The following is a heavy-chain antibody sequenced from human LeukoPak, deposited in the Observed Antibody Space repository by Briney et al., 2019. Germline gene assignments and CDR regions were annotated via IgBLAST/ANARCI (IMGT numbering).Heavy chain of an antibody. CDR1: GGSISSSSYY. J-gene: IGHJ4*02. Sequence: PSETLSLTCTVSGGSISSSSYYWSWIRQPPGKGLEWIGEINHSGSTNYNPSLKSRVTISVDTSKNQFSLKLSSVTAADTAVYYCARWYYDSSGYYPDYWGQGTLVTVSS. CDR3: ARWYYDSSGYYPDY. V-gene: IGHV4-39*07. D-gene: IGHD3-22*01. CDR2: INHSGST.